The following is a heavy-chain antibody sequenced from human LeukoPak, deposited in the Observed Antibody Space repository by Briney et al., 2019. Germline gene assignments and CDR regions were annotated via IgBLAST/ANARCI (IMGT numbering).Heavy chain of an antibody. J-gene: IGHJ2*01. V-gene: IGHV4-59*01. CDR3: ARHYCGGDCYSRWYFDL. CDR1: GGSISSYY. CDR2: IYYTGTT. D-gene: IGHD2-21*02. Sequence: SETLSLTCTVSGGSISSYYWSWIRQPPGKGLEWIGYIYYTGTTNYNPSLKSRVTISVDTSKNQFSLKLSSVTAADTAVYYCARHYCGGDCYSRWYFDLWGRGTLDRVPS.